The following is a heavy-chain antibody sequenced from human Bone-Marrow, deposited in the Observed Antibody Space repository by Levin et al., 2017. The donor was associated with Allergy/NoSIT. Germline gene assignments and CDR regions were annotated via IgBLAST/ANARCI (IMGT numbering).Heavy chain of an antibody. J-gene: IGHJ6*02. D-gene: IGHD5-12*01. CDR1: GYTFTSYD. Sequence: ASVKVSCKASGYTFTSYDINWVRQATGQGLEWMGWMNPNSGNTGYAQKFQGRVTMTRNTSISTAYMELSSLRSEDTAVYYCARGGQWWLPFGHYGMDVWGQGTTVTVSS. CDR2: MNPNSGNT. CDR3: ARGGQWWLPFGHYGMDV. V-gene: IGHV1-8*01.